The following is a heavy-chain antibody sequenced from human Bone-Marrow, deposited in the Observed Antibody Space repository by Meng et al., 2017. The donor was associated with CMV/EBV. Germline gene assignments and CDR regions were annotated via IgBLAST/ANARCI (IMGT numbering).Heavy chain of an antibody. CDR2: IRYDGSYK. CDR1: GFTFSNYG. Sequence: GGSLRLSCAASGFTFSNYGMHWVRQAPGKGLEWVSFIRYDGSYKYYAGSVKGRFTISRDNSKNTLYLRMNSLRAEDTAVYYCAKDSGSAAIHGWYFDRWGRGTLVTVSS. V-gene: IGHV3-30*02. J-gene: IGHJ2*01. CDR3: AKDSGSAAIHGWYFDR. D-gene: IGHD2-2*02.